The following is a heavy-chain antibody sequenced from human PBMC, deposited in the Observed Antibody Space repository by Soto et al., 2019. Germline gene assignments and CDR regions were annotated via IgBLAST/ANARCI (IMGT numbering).Heavy chain of an antibody. J-gene: IGHJ4*02. CDR2: IYYSGST. CDR1: GGSVSSGSYY. CDR3: ARAVTVFIGEHFDY. Sequence: SETLSLTCTVSGGSVSSGSYYWSWIRQPPGKGLEWIGYIYYSGSTNYNPSLKSRVTISVDTSKNQFSLKLSSVTAADTAVYYCARAVTVFIGEHFDYWGQGTLVTVSS. V-gene: IGHV4-61*01. D-gene: IGHD3-10*01.